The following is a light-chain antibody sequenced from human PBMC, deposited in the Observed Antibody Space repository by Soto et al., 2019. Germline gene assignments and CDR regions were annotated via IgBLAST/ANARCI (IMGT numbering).Light chain of an antibody. CDR2: TAS. CDR1: QSVSSD. CDR3: QQYNDWPRT. J-gene: IGKJ1*01. Sequence: EIIMTQSPATLSVSPGERATLSCRASQSVSSDLAWYQQKPGQAPRVLIYTASTRATGIPARFSGSGSGTEFTLTISSLQSEDFAVYYCQQYNDWPRTFGPGTKLDI. V-gene: IGKV3D-15*01.